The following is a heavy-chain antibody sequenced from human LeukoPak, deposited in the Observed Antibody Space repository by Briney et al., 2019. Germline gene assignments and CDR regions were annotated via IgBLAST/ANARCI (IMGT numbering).Heavy chain of an antibody. J-gene: IGHJ4*02. CDR2: IDFSGSTI. CDR3: ARDPSMTTVDTHFDY. D-gene: IGHD4-23*01. V-gene: IGHV3-48*03. CDR1: GFTFSSYE. Sequence: AGGSLRLSCAASGFTFSSYEMNWVRQAPGKGLEWVSYIDFSGSTINYADSVKGRFTISRDNSKNTLYLQMNSLRAEDTAVYYCARDPSMTTVDTHFDYWGQGTLVTVSS.